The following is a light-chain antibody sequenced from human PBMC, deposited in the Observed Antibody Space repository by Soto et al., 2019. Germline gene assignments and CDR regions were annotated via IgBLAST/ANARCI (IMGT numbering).Light chain of an antibody. CDR1: ESVTSGY. CDR2: GAS. J-gene: IGKJ4*01. V-gene: IGKV3D-20*02. Sequence: EIVLTQSPGTLSLSPGERATLSCRASESVTSGYLAWYQQKPGQAPRLLIYGASSRATGIPDRFSGSGSGTDFTLTISSLEPEDFAVYYCQQRSSWLFGGGTKVEIK. CDR3: QQRSSWL.